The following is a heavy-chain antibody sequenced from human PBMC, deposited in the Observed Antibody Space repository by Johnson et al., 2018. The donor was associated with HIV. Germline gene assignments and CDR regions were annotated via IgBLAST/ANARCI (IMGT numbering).Heavy chain of an antibody. CDR2: ISYDGSDK. D-gene: IGHD6-13*01. CDR1: GFTFSSFA. V-gene: IGHV3-30*04. Sequence: QVQLVESGGGVVQPGRSLRLSCAASGFTFSSFAIHWVRQAPGKGLEWVAVISYDGSDKYYADFVKGRVTISRDNPKNTVYLHMNNLRAEDTAVYYCARDLAYNSRWTGAFDIWGQGTMVTVSS. CDR3: ARDLAYNSRWTGAFDI. J-gene: IGHJ3*02.